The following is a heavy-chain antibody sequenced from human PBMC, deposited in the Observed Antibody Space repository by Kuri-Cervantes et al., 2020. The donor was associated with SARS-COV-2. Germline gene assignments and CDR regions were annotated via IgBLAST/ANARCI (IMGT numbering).Heavy chain of an antibody. V-gene: IGHV1-69*13. J-gene: IGHJ4*02. CDR3: ARDVGYGGSSELDITYFDF. CDR1: RDTFTTFG. CDR2: IIPFFGTP. Sequence: SVKVSCKASRDTFTTFGFSWVRQAPGQGLEWMGGIIPFFGTPSYAQRFQGRVTITADEPTRTVYMEMSSLTLEDTAVYSCARDVGYGGSSELDITYFDFWGQGTLVTVSS. D-gene: IGHD4-23*01.